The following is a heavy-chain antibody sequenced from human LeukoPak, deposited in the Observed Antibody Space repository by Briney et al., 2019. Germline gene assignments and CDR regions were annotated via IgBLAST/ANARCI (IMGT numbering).Heavy chain of an antibody. CDR3: ARRVTSNWFDP. CDR2: MYYSGST. V-gene: IGHV4-59*08. J-gene: IGHJ5*02. CDR1: GASVSSSY. Sequence: SETLSLTCTVSGASVSSSYWSWIRQPPGKGLEWIGYMYYSGSTNYNPSLKSRVTISVDTSKNQFSLKLSSVTAADTAVYYCARRVTSNWFDPWGQGTLVTVSS. D-gene: IGHD2-21*02.